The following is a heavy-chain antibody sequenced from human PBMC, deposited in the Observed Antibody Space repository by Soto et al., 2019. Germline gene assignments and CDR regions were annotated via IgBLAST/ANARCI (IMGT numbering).Heavy chain of an antibody. V-gene: IGHV4-31*03. Sequence: QMQLQESGPGLVQASQTLSLTCSVSGGSVSGGGYYWTWIRQLPGKGLERIGNIEYSGSTSYYPSLTSRLPISVDSSKIQFSLRLTPVTAADTAFYSFARAGSGYSSGRDRHFDYWGQGPLVPVSS. D-gene: IGHD2-15*01. CDR2: IEYSGST. CDR1: GGSVSGGGYY. J-gene: IGHJ4*02. CDR3: ARAGSGYSSGRDRHFDY.